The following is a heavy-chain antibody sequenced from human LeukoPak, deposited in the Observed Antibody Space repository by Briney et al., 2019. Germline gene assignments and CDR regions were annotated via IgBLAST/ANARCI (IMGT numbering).Heavy chain of an antibody. CDR3: ATDSSGRQTGYFDY. CDR2: FDPEDGET. CDR1: GYTLTELS. J-gene: IGHJ4*02. V-gene: IGHV1-24*01. Sequence: ASVKVSCKVSGYTLTELSMHWVRQAPGKGLEWMGGFDPEDGETIYAQKFQGRVAMTEDTSTDTAYMELSSLRSEDTAVYYCATDSSGRQTGYFDYWGQGTLVTVSS. D-gene: IGHD6-19*01.